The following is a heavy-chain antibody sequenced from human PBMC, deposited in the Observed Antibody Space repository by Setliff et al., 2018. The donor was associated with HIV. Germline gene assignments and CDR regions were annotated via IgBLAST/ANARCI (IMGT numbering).Heavy chain of an antibody. CDR3: ASTGHIEIDPLQPFEI. D-gene: IGHD5-12*01. Sequence: SETLSLTCAVYGGSFSGYYWSWIRQPPGKGLEWIGEINHSGSTNYTPSLKSRVTISADTSKNQFSLKLTSVTAADTAVYYCASTGHIEIDPLQPFEIWGQGTMVTVSS. J-gene: IGHJ3*02. CDR2: INHSGST. V-gene: IGHV4-34*01. CDR1: GGSFSGYY.